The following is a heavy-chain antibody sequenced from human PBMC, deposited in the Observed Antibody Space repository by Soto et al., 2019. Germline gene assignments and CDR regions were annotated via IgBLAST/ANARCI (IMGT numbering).Heavy chain of an antibody. D-gene: IGHD3-16*01. CDR2: ISAYNGNT. CDR3: ARDFTGWPPDGVDS. Sequence: QVHLVQSGAEVKKPGASVKVSCKASGFTFTSYAITWVRQAPGQGLEWMGRISAYNGNTNYAQNLQGRVTMTTDSSTSTAYMELGSLTSDDTAVYYCARDFTGWPPDGVDSWGQGTLVTVSS. J-gene: IGHJ4*02. V-gene: IGHV1-18*01. CDR1: GFTFTSYA.